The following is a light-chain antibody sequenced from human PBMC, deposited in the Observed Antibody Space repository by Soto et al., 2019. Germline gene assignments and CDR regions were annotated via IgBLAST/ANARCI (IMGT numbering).Light chain of an antibody. V-gene: IGLV1-40*01. J-gene: IGLJ2*01. CDR3: HSYDSSLSGSGV. CDR1: SSNIGSPYG. CDR2: GDT. Sequence: QSVLTQPPSVSGAPGQRVTISCAGSSSNIGSPYGVHWYQQLPGTAPKLLIYGDTNRPSGVPDRFSSSKSGTSASLAITGLQAEDEANYYCHSYDSSLSGSGVFGGGTKLTVL.